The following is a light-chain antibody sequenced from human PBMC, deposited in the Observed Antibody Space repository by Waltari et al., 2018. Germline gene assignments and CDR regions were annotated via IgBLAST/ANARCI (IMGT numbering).Light chain of an antibody. CDR3: QQRSNWPGT. CDR1: QSVSSY. CDR2: DAS. V-gene: IGKV3-11*01. J-gene: IGKJ1*01. Sequence: EIVLTQSPATLSLSPGERATLSCRASQSVSSYLAWYQQKPGQAPRLRIDDASNRATGIPARFSGSGSGTDFTLTISSLEPEDFAVYYCQQRSNWPGTFGQGTKVEIK.